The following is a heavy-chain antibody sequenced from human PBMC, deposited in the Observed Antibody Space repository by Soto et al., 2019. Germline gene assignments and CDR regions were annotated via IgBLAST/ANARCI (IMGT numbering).Heavy chain of an antibody. Sequence: QVQLVESGGGVVQPGGSLRLSCATSGFTFNSYAMHWVRQPPGKGLEWVGVISYDGSNKYYADSVKDRFTTSTVNSQNTLFPEVNGRSTEVTAVYYCASDLDYGDYAGYGFDYWGQGTLVTVSS. J-gene: IGHJ4*02. CDR1: GFTFNSYA. D-gene: IGHD4-17*01. CDR2: ISYDGSNK. V-gene: IGHV3-30-3*01. CDR3: ASDLDYGDYAGYGFDY.